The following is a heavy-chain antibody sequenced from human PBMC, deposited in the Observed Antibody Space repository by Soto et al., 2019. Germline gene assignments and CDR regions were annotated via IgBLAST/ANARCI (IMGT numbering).Heavy chain of an antibody. CDR3: AKDRQPDGRWLFDH. J-gene: IGHJ4*02. D-gene: IGHD2-8*01. Sequence: EVQLLESGGGLVQPGGSLRLSCAASGFRFSTYAMSWVRQAPGKGLELVSGLFGGGDGIAYADSVKGRFTISRDNSNNMLYLQMRSLRAEDTSVYYCAKDRQPDGRWLFDHWGQGTLVTVSS. CDR1: GFRFSTYA. CDR2: LFGGGDGI. V-gene: IGHV3-23*01.